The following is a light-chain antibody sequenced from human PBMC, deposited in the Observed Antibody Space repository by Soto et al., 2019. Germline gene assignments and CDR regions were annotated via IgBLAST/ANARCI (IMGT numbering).Light chain of an antibody. J-gene: IGKJ5*01. V-gene: IGKV1-27*01. CDR3: QKYNSAPLT. Sequence: DIQMAQSPSSLSASVGDRVAITCRASQAINNYLAWYQQKPGKFPKLLIYAASTLYPGVPSRFSGSGSGTDFTLTISSLQPEDVATYYRQKYNSAPLTFGPGTRLEIK. CDR1: QAINNY. CDR2: AAS.